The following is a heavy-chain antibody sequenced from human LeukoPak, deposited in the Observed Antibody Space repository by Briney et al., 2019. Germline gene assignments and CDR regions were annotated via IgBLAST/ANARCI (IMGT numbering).Heavy chain of an antibody. CDR1: GFTFSTYG. CDR3: ARHDYGGNSGDY. CDR2: IGTSSSTI. D-gene: IGHD4-23*01. J-gene: IGHJ4*02. Sequence: PGGSLRLSSAASGFTFSTYGMNWVRQAPGKGLEWVSYIGTSSSTIYYADSVKGRFTISRDNAKNSLYLQMNSLRDEDTAVYYCARHDYGGNSGDYWGQGTLVTVSS. V-gene: IGHV3-48*02.